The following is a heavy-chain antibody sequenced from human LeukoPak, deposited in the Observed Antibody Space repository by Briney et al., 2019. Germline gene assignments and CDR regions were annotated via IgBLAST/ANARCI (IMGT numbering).Heavy chain of an antibody. D-gene: IGHD3-9*01. V-gene: IGHV4-38-2*02. Sequence: SETLSLTCTVSGYSISSGYYWGWIRQPPGKGLEWIGSIYHSGSTYYNPSLKSRVTISVDTSKNQFSLKLSSVTAADTAVYYCARVGYDILTGYYNVDYYYYYMDVWGKGTTVTVSS. CDR1: GYSISSGYY. CDR2: IYHSGST. CDR3: ARVGYDILTGYYNVDYYYYYMDV. J-gene: IGHJ6*03.